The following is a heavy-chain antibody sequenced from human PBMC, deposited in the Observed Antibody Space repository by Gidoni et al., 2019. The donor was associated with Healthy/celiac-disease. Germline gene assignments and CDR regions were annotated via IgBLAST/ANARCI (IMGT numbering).Heavy chain of an antibody. CDR3: ARASDSGYNWFDP. CDR1: GGSFSSYA. CDR2: LIPIFGTA. D-gene: IGHD7-27*01. Sequence: QVQLVQSGAEVQKPGSSVKVSCKASGGSFSSYASSWLRQAPGQGLEWMGGLIPIFGTANYAQKVQSRVTMTADESTSTAYMELSSLRSEDTAVYDCARASDSGYNWFDPWGQGTLVTVSS. J-gene: IGHJ5*02. V-gene: IGHV1-69*01.